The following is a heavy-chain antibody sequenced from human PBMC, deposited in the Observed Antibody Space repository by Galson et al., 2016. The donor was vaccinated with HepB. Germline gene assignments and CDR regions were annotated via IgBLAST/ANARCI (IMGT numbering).Heavy chain of an antibody. Sequence: SLRLSCAASGFTFINAWMTWVRQAPGKGLEWVGRIKSKTDGVTTDYGAPVRGRFTISRDDSKNTVYLQMNRLKSGDTAVYYCTTGLEKWLQFDAFDIWGQGTMVTVSS. D-gene: IGHD5-24*01. CDR2: IKSKTDGVTT. J-gene: IGHJ3*02. CDR1: GFTFINAW. CDR3: TTGLEKWLQFDAFDI. V-gene: IGHV3-15*01.